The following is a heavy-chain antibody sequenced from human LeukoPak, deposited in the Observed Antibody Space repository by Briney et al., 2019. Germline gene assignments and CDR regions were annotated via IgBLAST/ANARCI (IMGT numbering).Heavy chain of an antibody. CDR3: ARDGVSALNLYSDL. CDR2: IYYSGST. CDR1: GGSISGYY. V-gene: IGHV4-59*01. Sequence: SETLSLTCIVSGGSISGYYWSWLRQPPGKGLVWIGSIYYSGSTDYNPSLKSRVIISVDTSKNQFSLSLISVTAADTAVYYCARDGVSALNLYSDLWGRGTLVTVSS. J-gene: IGHJ2*01. D-gene: IGHD3-3*01.